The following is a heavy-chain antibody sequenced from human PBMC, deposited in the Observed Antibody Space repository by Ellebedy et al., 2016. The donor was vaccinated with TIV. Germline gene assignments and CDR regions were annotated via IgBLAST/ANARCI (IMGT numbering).Heavy chain of an antibody. V-gene: IGHV4-4*02. CDR2: IYHSGST. Sequence: SETLSLXXAVSGGSISSSNWRSWARQPSGKGLEWIGEIYHSGSTNYNPSLKSRVTISVDKSKNQFTLKLSSVTAADTAVYYCARTRYLGIAAGMNWFDPWGQGTLVTVSS. CDR1: GGSISSSNW. J-gene: IGHJ5*02. CDR3: ARTRYLGIAAGMNWFDP. D-gene: IGHD6-13*01.